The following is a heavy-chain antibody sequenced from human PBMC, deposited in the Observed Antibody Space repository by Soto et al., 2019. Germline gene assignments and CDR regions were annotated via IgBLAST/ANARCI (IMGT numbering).Heavy chain of an antibody. CDR2: IIPIFGTA. D-gene: IGHD3-22*01. CDR1: GGTFSSYA. V-gene: IGHV1-69*13. J-gene: IGHJ4*02. Sequence: SVKISCKASGGTFSSYAISWVRQAPGQGLEWMGGIIPIFGTANYAQKFQGRVTITADESTSTAYMELSSLRSEDTAVYYCAREKDYDSSGYYLYWGQGTLVTVSS. CDR3: AREKDYDSSGYYLY.